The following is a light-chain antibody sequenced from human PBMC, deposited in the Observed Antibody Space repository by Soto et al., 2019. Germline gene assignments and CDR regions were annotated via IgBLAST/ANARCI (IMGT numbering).Light chain of an antibody. CDR1: SSDFGGHNL. CDR2: DVS. Sequence: QSALTQPASVSGSPGQSITISCSGGSSDFGGHNLVSWYQQHPDKAPKLIIYDVSNRPSGVSNRFSGSKSDNTASLTISGLQAEDEADYYCCSYGSIPYVFGTGTKVTVL. J-gene: IGLJ1*01. V-gene: IGLV2-14*01. CDR3: CSYGSIPYV.